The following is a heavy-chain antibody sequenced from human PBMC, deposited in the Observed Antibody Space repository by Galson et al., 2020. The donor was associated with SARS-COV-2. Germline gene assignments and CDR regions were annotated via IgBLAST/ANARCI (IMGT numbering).Heavy chain of an antibody. Sequence: GESLKISCAASGFTFSSYWMSWVRQAPGKGLEWVANIKQDGSEKYYVDSVKGRFTISRDNAKNSLYLQMNSLRAEDTAVYYCARDSDNLGAFDIWGQGTMVTVSS. CDR2: IKQDGSEK. CDR3: ARDSDNLGAFDI. D-gene: IGHD1-1*01. J-gene: IGHJ3*02. V-gene: IGHV3-7*01. CDR1: GFTFSSYW.